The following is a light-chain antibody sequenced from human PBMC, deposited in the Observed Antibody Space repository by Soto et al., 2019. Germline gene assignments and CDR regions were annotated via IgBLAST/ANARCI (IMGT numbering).Light chain of an antibody. J-gene: IGLJ1*01. Sequence: QSVLTQPASVSGSPGQSITIACTGTSSDIGHYDYVSWYQQHPGEAPKLMIYHVTYRPSGVSNRYSGSKSGNSASLTISGLQADDEADYYCCSLTTSHTYVFGRGTKVTVL. CDR3: CSLTTSHTYV. CDR2: HVT. CDR1: SSDIGHYDY. V-gene: IGLV2-14*03.